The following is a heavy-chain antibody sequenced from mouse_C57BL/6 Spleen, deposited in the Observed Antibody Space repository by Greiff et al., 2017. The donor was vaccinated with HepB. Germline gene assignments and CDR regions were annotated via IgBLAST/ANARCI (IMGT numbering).Heavy chain of an antibody. CDR2: INPSTGGT. D-gene: IGHD2-1*01. J-gene: IGHJ2*01. CDR3: AREGYGNFDY. V-gene: IGHV1-42*01. Sequence: EVKLQQSGPELVKPGASVKISCKASGYSFTGYYMNWVKQSPEKSLEWIGEINPSTGGTTYNQKFKAKATLTVDKSSSTAYMQLKSLTSEDSAVYYCAREGYGNFDYWGQGTTLTVSS. CDR1: GYSFTGYY.